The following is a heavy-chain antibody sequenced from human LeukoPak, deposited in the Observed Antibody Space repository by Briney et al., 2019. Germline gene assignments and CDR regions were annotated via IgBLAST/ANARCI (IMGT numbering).Heavy chain of an antibody. CDR1: GGSFSGHY. CDR2: IIHTGST. V-gene: IGHV4-34*12. CDR3: VSGQVAPRLRAEY. D-gene: IGHD1-14*01. J-gene: IGHJ4*02. Sequence: SETLSLTCAVYGGSFSGHYWSWIRQPPGKGLGWIGEIIHTGSTKYNPSLESRVTMSLDASRNQFSLELSSVTAADTAVYYCVSGQVAPRLRAEYWGQGTLVIVSS.